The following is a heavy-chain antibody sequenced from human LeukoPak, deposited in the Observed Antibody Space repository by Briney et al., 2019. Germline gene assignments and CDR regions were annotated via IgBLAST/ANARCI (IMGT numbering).Heavy chain of an antibody. CDR1: GDFITAYY. CDR3: ARNGDDSSDYYYFDY. CDR2: VYYSGKT. Sequence: SETLSLTCTVSGDFITAYYWSWIRQAPGKGLEWIGYVYYSGKTEYNPSLRSRVTISLEMSNHQFSLKLSSVTAADTAIYYCARNGDDSSDYYYFDYWGQGTLVTVSS. D-gene: IGHD3-22*01. J-gene: IGHJ4*02. V-gene: IGHV4-59*12.